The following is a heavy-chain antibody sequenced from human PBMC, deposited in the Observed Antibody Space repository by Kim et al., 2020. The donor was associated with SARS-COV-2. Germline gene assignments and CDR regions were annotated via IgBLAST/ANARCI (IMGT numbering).Heavy chain of an antibody. J-gene: IGHJ4*02. D-gene: IGHD3-10*01. CDR3: ARAWSLMVRGIITYYFDY. CDR2: IKQDGSEK. CDR1: GFTFSSYW. V-gene: IGHV3-7*01. Sequence: GGSLRLSCAASGFTFSSYWMSWVRQAPGKGLEWVANIKQDGSEKYYVDSVKGRFTISRDNAKNSLYVQMNSLRAEDTAVYYCARAWSLMVRGIITYYFDYWGQGTLVTVSS.